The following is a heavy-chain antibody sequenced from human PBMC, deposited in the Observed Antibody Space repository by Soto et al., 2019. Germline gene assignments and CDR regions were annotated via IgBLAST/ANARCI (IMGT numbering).Heavy chain of an antibody. CDR1: GYRFTTNW. V-gene: IGHV5-51*01. J-gene: IGHJ4*02. D-gene: IGHD3-10*01. CDR2: IYPSDSDT. Sequence: PGESLKISCKGSGYRFTTNWIVWVRQMPGKGLEWMGIIYPSDSDTRYSPSFQGQVTISADTSITTAYLQWSSLKASDTAIYSCARLYGHYFEYWGQGTLVTVSS. CDR3: ARLYGHYFEY.